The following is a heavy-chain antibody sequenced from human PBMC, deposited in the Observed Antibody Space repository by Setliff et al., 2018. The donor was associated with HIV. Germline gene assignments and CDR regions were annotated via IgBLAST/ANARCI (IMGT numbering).Heavy chain of an antibody. V-gene: IGHV1-3*01. CDR1: GYTFTSYA. J-gene: IGHJ1*01. CDR3: ARSLIAAAGFHQH. CDR2: INAGNGNT. D-gene: IGHD6-13*01. Sequence: RASVKVSCKASGYTFTSYAMHWVRQAPGQRLEWMGWINAGNGNTKYSQKFQGRVTITRDTSASTAYMELSSLRSEDTAVYYCARSLIAAAGFHQHWGQGTLVTVSS.